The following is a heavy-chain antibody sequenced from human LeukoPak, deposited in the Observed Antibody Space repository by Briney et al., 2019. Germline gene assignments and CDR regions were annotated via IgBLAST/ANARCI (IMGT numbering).Heavy chain of an antibody. Sequence: SVTVSCTASGGTFSSYAISWVRQAPGQGLEWMGRIIPILGIANYAQKFQGRVTMTRDTSISTAYMEVSRLRSDDTAVYYCARGYSGSYQFDYWGQGTLVTVSS. CDR1: GGTFSSYA. V-gene: IGHV1-69*04. CDR3: ARGYSGSYQFDY. D-gene: IGHD1-26*01. J-gene: IGHJ4*02. CDR2: IIPILGIA.